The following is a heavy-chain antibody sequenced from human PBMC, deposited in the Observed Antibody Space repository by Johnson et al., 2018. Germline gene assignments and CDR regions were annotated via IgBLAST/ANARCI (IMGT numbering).Heavy chain of an antibody. V-gene: IGHV3-30-3*01. Sequence: QVQLVQSGGGVVQPGRSLRLSCAASGFTFSSYAMHWVRQAPGKGLEWVAVISYDGSNKYYADSVKGRFTISRDNSKNTLYLQMNSLRAEDTAVYYCARDYYGSGSYYKPLYMDVWGKGTTVTVSS. J-gene: IGHJ6*03. CDR3: ARDYYGSGSYYKPLYMDV. CDR2: ISYDGSNK. D-gene: IGHD3-10*01. CDR1: GFTFSSYA.